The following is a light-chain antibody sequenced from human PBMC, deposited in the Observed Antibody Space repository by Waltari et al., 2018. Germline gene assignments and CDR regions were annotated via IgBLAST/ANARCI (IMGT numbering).Light chain of an antibody. V-gene: IGLV2-14*03. J-gene: IGLJ3*02. CDR2: DVN. CDR1: SSDSGRYNQ. CDR3: SSFVGANNLAWV. Sequence: HSPLTQPASVSGSPGQTVTISCTGSSSDSGRYNQFALYQHHPDKIPKRIIYDVNNRPSGISDRFSASKSGDTASLTISGLRAEDEADYYCSSFVGANNLAWVFGGGTKVTV.